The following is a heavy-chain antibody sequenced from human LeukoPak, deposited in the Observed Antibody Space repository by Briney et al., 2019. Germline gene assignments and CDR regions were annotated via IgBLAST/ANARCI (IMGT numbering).Heavy chain of an antibody. CDR2: TIPIFGTA. J-gene: IGHJ4*02. CDR1: GGTFSSYA. Sequence: GASVTVSCKASGGTFSSYAISWVRQAPGQGLEWMGGTIPIFGTANYAQKFQGRVTITADESTSTAYMELSSLRSEDTAVYYCARADRGVTGELDYWGQGTLVTVSS. D-gene: IGHD3-10*01. V-gene: IGHV1-69*13. CDR3: ARADRGVTGELDY.